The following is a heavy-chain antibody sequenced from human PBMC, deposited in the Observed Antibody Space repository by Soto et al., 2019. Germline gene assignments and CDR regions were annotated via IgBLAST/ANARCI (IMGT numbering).Heavy chain of an antibody. V-gene: IGHV3-48*01. CDR3: ARVGWELTFDY. D-gene: IGHD1-7*01. J-gene: IGHJ4*02. CDR2: ISSANSAI. CDR1: GFTFIGYT. Sequence: GGSLRLSCATSGFTFIGYTLSWVRQAPGKGLELVSYISSANSAIYYADSVKGRSEISRDNAKTSMFLQLHSLRAEDTAIYYCARVGWELTFDYWGQGA.